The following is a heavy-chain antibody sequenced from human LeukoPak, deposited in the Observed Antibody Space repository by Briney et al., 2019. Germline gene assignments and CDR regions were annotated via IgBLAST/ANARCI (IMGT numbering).Heavy chain of an antibody. CDR1: GGSISSYY. J-gene: IGHJ4*02. CDR2: IYYSGST. V-gene: IGHV4-59*08. D-gene: IGHD3-3*01. CDR3: ARRHYDFWSAPAADY. Sequence: SETLSLTCTVSGGSISSYYWSWIRQPPGKGLEWIGYIYYSGSTYYNPSLKSRVTISVDTSKNQFSLKLSSVTAADTAVYYCARRHYDFWSAPAADYWGQGTLVTVSS.